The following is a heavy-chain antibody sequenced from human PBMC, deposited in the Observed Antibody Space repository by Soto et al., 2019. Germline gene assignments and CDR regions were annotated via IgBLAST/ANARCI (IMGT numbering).Heavy chain of an antibody. CDR1: GFSFSTYE. CDR2: ISKNGIDI. D-gene: IGHD1-26*01. J-gene: IGHJ3*02. CDR3: APRKYGSFNMGAFDI. Sequence: EVQLVESGGGLVQPGGSLRLSCAASGFSFSTYEMNWVRQAPGKGLEWVSYISKNGIDIYYADSVKGRFTISRDKANKSLFVQMHSLRPEDKAVYYCAPRKYGSFNMGAFDIWGQGKMVTVSS. V-gene: IGHV3-48*03.